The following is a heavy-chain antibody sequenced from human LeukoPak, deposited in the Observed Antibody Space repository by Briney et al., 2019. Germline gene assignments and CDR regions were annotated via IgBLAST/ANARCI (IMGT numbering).Heavy chain of an antibody. CDR2: IYYSGST. D-gene: IGHD4-11*01. CDR1: GGSFSGYY. Sequence: SETLSLTCAVYGGSFSGYYWGWIRQPPGKGLEWIGNIYYSGSTYYNPSLKSRVTISVETSKNQFSLKLNSVTAADTAVYYCARATDYPWYFDYWGQGTLVTVSS. J-gene: IGHJ4*02. V-gene: IGHV4-34*01. CDR3: ARATDYPWYFDY.